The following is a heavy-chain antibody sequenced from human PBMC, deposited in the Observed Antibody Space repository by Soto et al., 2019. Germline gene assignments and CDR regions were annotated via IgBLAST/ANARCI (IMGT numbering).Heavy chain of an antibody. CDR1: GDTFTTYD. Sequence: ASVKVSCKASGDTFTTYDINWVRQATGHGLEWMGWINPNSGNIGYAQRFQGRVTMTRDTAIRTAYMEVSSLRSDDTAVYYCANYDNSGFGFWGWGQGTLVTVSS. D-gene: IGHD3-22*01. CDR3: ANYDNSGFGFWG. CDR2: INPNSGNI. J-gene: IGHJ4*02. V-gene: IGHV1-8*01.